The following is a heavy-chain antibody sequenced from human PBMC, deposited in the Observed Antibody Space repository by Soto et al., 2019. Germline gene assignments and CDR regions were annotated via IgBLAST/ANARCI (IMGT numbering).Heavy chain of an antibody. J-gene: IGHJ5*02. CDR2: IYYSGST. CDR1: GGSISSGGYY. CDR3: ARSYCSGGSCPFDP. D-gene: IGHD2-15*01. Sequence: PSETLSLTCTVSGGSISSGGYYWSWIRQHPGKGLEWIGYIYYSGSTYYNPSLKSRVTISVDTSKNQFSLKLSSVTAADTAVYYCARSYCSGGSCPFDPWGQGTLVTVPQ. V-gene: IGHV4-31*03.